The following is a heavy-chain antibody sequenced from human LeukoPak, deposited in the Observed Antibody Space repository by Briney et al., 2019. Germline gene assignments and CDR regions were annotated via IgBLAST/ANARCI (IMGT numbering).Heavy chain of an antibody. CDR1: GGSISSYY. CDR3: ARGIAAAGSDYYYYYMDV. D-gene: IGHD6-13*01. J-gene: IGHJ6*03. Sequence: PSETLSLTCTVSGGSISSYYWSWIRQPPGKGLEWIGYIYYSGSTNYNPSLKSRVTISVDTCKNQFSLKLSSVTAADTAVYYCARGIAAAGSDYYYYYMDVWGKGTTVTVSS. CDR2: IYYSGST. V-gene: IGHV4-59*01.